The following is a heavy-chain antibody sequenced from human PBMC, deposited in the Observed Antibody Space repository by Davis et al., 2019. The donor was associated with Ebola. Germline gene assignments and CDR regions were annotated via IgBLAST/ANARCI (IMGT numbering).Heavy chain of an antibody. Sequence: PGGSLRLSCTASGFTFSDYGLGWVRQAPGKALEWVSIISGRGDNLYYTDSVKGRFTVSRDNSDNTLFLHMNSLRVEDTAVYYCAKGLHVSMVRYFDSWGQGTLVTVSS. D-gene: IGHD4/OR15-4a*01. CDR3: AKGLHVSMVRYFDS. CDR1: GFTFSDYG. J-gene: IGHJ4*02. CDR2: ISGRGDNL. V-gene: IGHV3-23*01.